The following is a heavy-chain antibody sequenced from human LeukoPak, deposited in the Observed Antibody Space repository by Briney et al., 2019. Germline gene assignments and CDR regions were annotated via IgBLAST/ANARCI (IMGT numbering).Heavy chain of an antibody. J-gene: IGHJ4*02. Sequence: SVKVSYKASGGTFSSYTISWVRQAPGQGLEWMGRIIPILGIANYAQKFQGRVTITAVKSTSTAYMELSSLRSEDTAVYYCAQTFRICSSTSCSKPLDYWGQGTLVTVSS. CDR1: GGTFSSYT. CDR3: AQTFRICSSTSCSKPLDY. CDR2: IIPILGIA. V-gene: IGHV1-69*02. D-gene: IGHD2-2*01.